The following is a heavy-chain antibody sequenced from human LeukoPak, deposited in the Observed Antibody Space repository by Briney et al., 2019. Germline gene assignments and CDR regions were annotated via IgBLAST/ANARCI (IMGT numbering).Heavy chain of an antibody. CDR1: GGPFSGYF. Sequence: PSETLSLTCAVYGGPFSGYFWNWIRQRPGKGLEWIGEINDSGRNNYNPSLKGRVTISVDTSKHQFSLKLRSVTAADTGVYYCARLKEYTTSSRVGGMDVWGKGATVAVSS. J-gene: IGHJ6*03. V-gene: IGHV4-34*01. D-gene: IGHD6-6*01. CDR2: INDSGRN. CDR3: ARLKEYTTSSRVGGMDV.